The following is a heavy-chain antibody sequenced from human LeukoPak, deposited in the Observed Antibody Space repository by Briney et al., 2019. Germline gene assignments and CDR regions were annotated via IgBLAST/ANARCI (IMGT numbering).Heavy chain of an antibody. CDR1: GYTFTGYY. Sequence: ASVKVSCKASGYTFTGYYMHWVRQAPGQGLAWMGWINPNSGGTNYAQKFQGRVTMTRDTSISTAYMELSRLRSDDTAVYYCARDFKKDSSGWYLNYWGQGTLVTVSS. CDR3: ARDFKKDSSGWYLNY. CDR2: INPNSGGT. V-gene: IGHV1-2*02. D-gene: IGHD6-19*01. J-gene: IGHJ4*02.